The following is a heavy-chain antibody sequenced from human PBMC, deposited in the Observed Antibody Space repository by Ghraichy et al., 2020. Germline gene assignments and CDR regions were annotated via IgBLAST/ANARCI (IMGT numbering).Heavy chain of an antibody. J-gene: IGHJ5*02. Sequence: ASVKVSCKASGYTFNSYGISWIRQAPGQGLEWVAWINAYDGNRNSAQKFQGRITMTTDTSTSTAYMELRSLRSDDTALYYCARFMPDVKGQHSDDAIALSNWFDPWGQGTLVTVSS. CDR3: ARFMPDVKGQHSDDAIALSNWFDP. CDR1: GYTFNSYG. CDR2: INAYDGNR. D-gene: IGHD2-2*01. V-gene: IGHV1-18*01.